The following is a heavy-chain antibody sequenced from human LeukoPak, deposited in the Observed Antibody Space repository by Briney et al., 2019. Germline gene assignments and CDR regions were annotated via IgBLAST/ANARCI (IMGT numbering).Heavy chain of an antibody. V-gene: IGHV3-7*01. D-gene: IGHD3-10*01. CDR3: ARYGSGSYYYYYYYMDV. CDR2: IKQDGSEK. J-gene: IGHJ6*03. Sequence: GSLRLSCAASGFTFSSYWMSWVRQAPGKGLEWVANIKQDGSEKYYVDSVKGRFTISRDNAKNSLYLQMNSLRAEDTAVYYCARYGSGSYYYYYYYMDVWGKGTTVTVSS. CDR1: GFTFSSYW.